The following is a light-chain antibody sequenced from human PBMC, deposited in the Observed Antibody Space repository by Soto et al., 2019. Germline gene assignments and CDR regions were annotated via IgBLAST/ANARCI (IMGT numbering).Light chain of an antibody. Sequence: QSALTQPASVSGSPGQSITISCTGTSSDVGGYNYVSWYQQHPGKAPKLMLYEVSNRPSGVSNRFSGSMSGNTASLTISGLQDDEEADYYCSSYTSSSTLVFGTGTKVTVL. CDR3: SSYTSSSTLV. CDR2: EVS. V-gene: IGLV2-14*01. J-gene: IGLJ1*01. CDR1: SSDVGGYNY.